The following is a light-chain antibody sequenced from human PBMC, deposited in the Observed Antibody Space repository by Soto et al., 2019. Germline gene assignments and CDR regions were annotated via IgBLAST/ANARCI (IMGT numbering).Light chain of an antibody. CDR2: DAS. CDR3: QHFDALPYT. V-gene: IGKV1-33*01. CDR1: QDIRNY. Sequence: DIQMTQSPSSLSASVGDRVTITCQASQDIRNYLNWYQQKPGKAPRLLIYDASNLATGVPSRFSGSRSETHFSSTVSSLQPEDIATYHCQHFDALPYTFGQGTKLEIK. J-gene: IGKJ2*01.